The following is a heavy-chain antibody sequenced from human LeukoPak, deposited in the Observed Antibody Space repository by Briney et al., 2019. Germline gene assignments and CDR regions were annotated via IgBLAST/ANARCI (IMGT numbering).Heavy chain of an antibody. CDR3: ARVRGIAAPL. J-gene: IGHJ4*02. CDR1: GGSISSSSYY. CDR2: IYYSGST. Sequence: SETLSLTCTVSGGSISSSSYYWSWIRQPPGKGLEWIGSIYYSGSTYYNPSLKSRVTISVDTSKNQFSLKLSSVTAADTAVYYCARVRGIAAPLWGQGTLVTVSS. V-gene: IGHV4-39*07. D-gene: IGHD6-13*01.